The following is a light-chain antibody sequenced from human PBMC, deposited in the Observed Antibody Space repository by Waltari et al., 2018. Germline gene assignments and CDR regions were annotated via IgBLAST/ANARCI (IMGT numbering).Light chain of an antibody. CDR3: CSYAGSDTFHYV. J-gene: IGLJ1*01. CDR1: DTDRGRYNL. CDR2: EIN. Sequence: HSALTQPASVSGSPGQSITLSCTGSDTDRGRYNLVSWYQHHPGKAPKLIIYEINKRPSGVSNRFSGSKSGNTASLTISGLQIEDEADYHCCSYAGSDTFHYVFGSGTQVTVL. V-gene: IGLV2-23*02.